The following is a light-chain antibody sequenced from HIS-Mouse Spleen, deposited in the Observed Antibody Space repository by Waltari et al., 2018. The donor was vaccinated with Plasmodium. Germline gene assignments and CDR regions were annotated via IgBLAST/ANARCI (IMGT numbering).Light chain of an antibody. CDR1: VLAKKY. J-gene: IGLJ3*02. CDR3: YSAADNNRV. Sequence: SYELTQPSSVSVSPGQTARITCSGDVLAKKYARGFQQKPGQAPVLVIYKDSERPPGIPGRFSGSSSGTTVTLTISGAQVEDEADYYCYSAADNNRVFGGGTKLTVL. V-gene: IGLV3-27*01. CDR2: KDS.